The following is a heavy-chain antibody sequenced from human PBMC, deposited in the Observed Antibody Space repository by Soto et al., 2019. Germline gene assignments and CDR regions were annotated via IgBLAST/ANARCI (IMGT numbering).Heavy chain of an antibody. D-gene: IGHD5-18*01. CDR1: GYSFTNYW. CDR3: ARQDYNYAYFDF. CDR2: IYPGDSDT. Sequence: GESLKISCNGSGYSFTNYWIGWVRQMPGKGLEWMGIIYPGDSDTRYSPSFQGQVIISVDQSISTAYLQWSSLQASDTAMYYCARQDYNYAYFDFWGQGTLVTVSS. V-gene: IGHV5-51*01. J-gene: IGHJ4*02.